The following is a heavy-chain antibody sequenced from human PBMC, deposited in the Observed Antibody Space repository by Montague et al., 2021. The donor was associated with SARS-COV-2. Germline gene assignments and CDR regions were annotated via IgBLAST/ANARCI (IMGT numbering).Heavy chain of an antibody. V-gene: IGHV4-30-2*06. J-gene: IGHJ3*01. CDR1: GGSINSGGYS. Sequence: TLSLTCAVSGGSINSGGYSWSWIRQSPGKGLEWIGYILHSGSTYYNPSLWSRVTISVDRSKSQFSLNLTSVTAADTAVYFCARAASPRGAFDVWGQGTVVTASS. CDR2: ILHSGST. CDR3: ARAASPRGAFDV. D-gene: IGHD3-10*01.